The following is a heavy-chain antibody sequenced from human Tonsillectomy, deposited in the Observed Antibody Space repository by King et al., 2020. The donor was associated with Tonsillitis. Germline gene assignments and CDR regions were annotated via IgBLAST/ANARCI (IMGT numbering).Heavy chain of an antibody. J-gene: IGHJ6*02. V-gene: IGHV3-23*04. CDR3: AKTSYSSSFGLDV. CDR2: IVGSGAGT. Sequence: EVQLVESGGGLVQPGGSLRLSCEASGFTFSNYAMNWVRQAPGKGLEWVSGIVGSGAGTYYTDSVKGRFTISRDNSKNTLYLQMNSLRADDTAVYYFAKTSYSSSFGLDVWGQGTTVTVSS. D-gene: IGHD6-6*01. CDR1: GFTFSNYA.